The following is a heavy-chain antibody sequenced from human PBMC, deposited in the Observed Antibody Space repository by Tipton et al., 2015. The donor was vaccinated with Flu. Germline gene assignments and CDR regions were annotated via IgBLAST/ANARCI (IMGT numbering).Heavy chain of an antibody. V-gene: IGHV4-61*02. J-gene: IGHJ3*02. CDR2: IYTSGST. Sequence: LRLSCTVSGGSISSGSYYWSWIRQPAGKGLEWIGRIYTSGSTNYNPSLKSRVTISVDTSKNQFSLKLSSVTAADTAVYYCARTMMGAFGIWGQGTMVTVSS. D-gene: IGHD3-22*01. CDR1: GGSISSGSYY. CDR3: ARTMMGAFGI.